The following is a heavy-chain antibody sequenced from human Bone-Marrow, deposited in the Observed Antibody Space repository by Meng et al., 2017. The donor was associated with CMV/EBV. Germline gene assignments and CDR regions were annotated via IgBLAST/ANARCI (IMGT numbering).Heavy chain of an antibody. D-gene: IGHD5-12*01. CDR3: ARHGSYYYYGMDV. V-gene: IGHV5-51*01. Sequence: GGSLRLSCAASGFTFSTFEMIWVRQVPGKGLEWMGIIYPGDSDTRYSPSFQGQVTISADKSISTAYLQWSSLKASDTAMYYCARHGSYYYYGMDVWGQGTTVTVSS. CDR1: GFTFSTFE. J-gene: IGHJ6*01. CDR2: IYPGDSDT.